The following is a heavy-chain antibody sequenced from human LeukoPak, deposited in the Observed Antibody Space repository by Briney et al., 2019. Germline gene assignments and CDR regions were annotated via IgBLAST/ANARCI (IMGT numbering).Heavy chain of an antibody. V-gene: IGHV4-59*08. J-gene: IGHJ3*02. D-gene: IGHD3-22*01. CDR3: ARHWRFYHVTYYYDSSGSLDAFDI. Sequence: SETLSLTCTVSGGSISSYYWSWIRQPPGKGLEWIGYIYYSGSTNYNPSLKSRVTISVDTSKNQFSLKLSSVTAADTAVYYCARHWRFYHVTYYYDSSGSLDAFDIWGQGTMVTVSS. CDR1: GGSISSYY. CDR2: IYYSGST.